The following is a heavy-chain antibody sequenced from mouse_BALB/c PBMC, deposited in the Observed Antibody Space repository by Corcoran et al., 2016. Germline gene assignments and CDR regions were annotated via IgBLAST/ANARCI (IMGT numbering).Heavy chain of an antibody. CDR2: IDPANGNT. Sequence: EVQLQQSGAELVKPGTSVKLSCTASGFHIKDPYMHWVKQRPEQGLEWIGRIDPANGNTKYDPKFQGKATITADTSSNTAYLQLSSLTSEDTAVYYCARMGPYYSDYWGQGTTLTVSS. CDR3: ARMGPYYSDY. CDR1: GFHIKDPY. V-gene: IGHV14-3*02. J-gene: IGHJ2*01.